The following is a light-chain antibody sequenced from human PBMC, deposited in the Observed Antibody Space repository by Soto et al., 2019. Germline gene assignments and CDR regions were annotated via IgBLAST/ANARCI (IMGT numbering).Light chain of an antibody. CDR2: EGS. Sequence: QSALTQPASVSGSPGQSITISCTGTSSDVGSYNLVSWYQQHPGKAPKLMIYEGSKGPSGVSNRFSGSKSGNTASLTISGLQAEDEADYSCCSYAGSSTYVFGTGTKVTVL. J-gene: IGLJ1*01. CDR1: SSDVGSYNL. V-gene: IGLV2-23*01. CDR3: CSYAGSSTYV.